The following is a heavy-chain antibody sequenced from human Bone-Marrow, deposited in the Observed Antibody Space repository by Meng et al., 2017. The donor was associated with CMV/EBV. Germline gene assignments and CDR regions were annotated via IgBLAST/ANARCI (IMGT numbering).Heavy chain of an antibody. J-gene: IGHJ4*02. CDR3: ARGRIPAIPLDY. CDR2: INPNSGGT. V-gene: IGHV1-2*02. Sequence: QGQLWQSGVEVKRPGASVKVSCKASGYTFTGYYMHWVRQAPGQGLEWRGWINPNSGGTNYAQKFQGRVTMTRDTSISTAYMELSRLRSDDTAVYYCARGRIPAIPLDYWGQGTLVTVSS. CDR1: GYTFTGYY. D-gene: IGHD2-2*01.